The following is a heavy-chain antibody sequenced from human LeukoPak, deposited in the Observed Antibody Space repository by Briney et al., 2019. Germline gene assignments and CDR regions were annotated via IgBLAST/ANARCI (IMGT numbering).Heavy chain of an antibody. CDR1: XXXXSTYW. D-gene: IGHD5-18*01. CDR2: IKQYGGEK. Sequence: GRSLRLSCAASXXXXSTYWMTWFRXAPXXXXXXXXNIKQYGGEKYYLDSVRGRFTVSRDNAENSLYLQMNTLRAEDTAVYYCERITWIQLWHDFDYWGQGALVTVSS. V-gene: IGHV3-7*04. J-gene: IGHJ4*02. CDR3: ERITWIQLWHDFDY.